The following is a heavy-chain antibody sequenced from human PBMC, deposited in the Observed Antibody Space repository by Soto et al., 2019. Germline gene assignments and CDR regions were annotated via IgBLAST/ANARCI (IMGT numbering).Heavy chain of an antibody. CDR1: GFTFSNYA. CDR2: IWYDETKK. CDR3: ARDDYGMDV. Sequence: QERLVESGGGVVQPGTSLRLSCAASGFTFSNYAMHWVRQAPGMGLEWVAVIWYDETKKYYADSVKGRFTISRDSSKNTVYLQMYSLRAEDTAVYYCARDDYGMDVWGQGTTVTVSS. J-gene: IGHJ6*02. V-gene: IGHV3-33*01.